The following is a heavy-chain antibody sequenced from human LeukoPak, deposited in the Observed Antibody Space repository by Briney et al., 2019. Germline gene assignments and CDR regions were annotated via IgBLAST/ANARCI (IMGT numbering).Heavy chain of an antibody. Sequence: SETLSLTCTVSGGSISNSNSHWGWIRQPPGKGLEWIGTIYHSGSTYYNPSLKSRVTISVDRSKNQFALKLSSVTAADTAVYYCARVIHDFWSGYIDYWGQGTLVTVSS. CDR1: GGSISNSNSH. V-gene: IGHV4-39*06. CDR3: ARVIHDFWSGYIDY. J-gene: IGHJ4*02. D-gene: IGHD3-3*01. CDR2: IYHSGST.